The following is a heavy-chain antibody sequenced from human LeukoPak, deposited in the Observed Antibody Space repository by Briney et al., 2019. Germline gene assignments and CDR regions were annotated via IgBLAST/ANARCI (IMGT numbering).Heavy chain of an antibody. CDR1: GFTFSSYG. Sequence: PGGSLRLSCAASGFTFSSYGMHWVRQAPGKGLEWVAVISYDGSNKYYADSVKGRFTISRDNSKNTLYLQMNSLRAEDTAVYYCARDNRDDSGRFSTRFDVWGRGTLVTVSS. CDR2: ISYDGSNK. J-gene: IGHJ2*01. V-gene: IGHV3-30*03. CDR3: ARDNRDDSGRFSTRFDV. D-gene: IGHD1-26*01.